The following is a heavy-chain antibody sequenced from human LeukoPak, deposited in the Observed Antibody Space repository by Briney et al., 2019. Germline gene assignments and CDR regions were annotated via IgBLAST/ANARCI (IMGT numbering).Heavy chain of an antibody. D-gene: IGHD2-21*02. CDR3: TTDPGDANGFGPGY. Sequence: GGSLRLSCAASGFTFSSYWMSWVRQAPGKGLEWVANIKQDGSEKYYVDSVKGRFTISRDNAKNSLYLQMDSLKTEDTAVYYCTTDPGDANGFGPGYWGQGTLVTVSS. CDR1: GFTFSSYW. J-gene: IGHJ4*02. V-gene: IGHV3-7*03. CDR2: IKQDGSEK.